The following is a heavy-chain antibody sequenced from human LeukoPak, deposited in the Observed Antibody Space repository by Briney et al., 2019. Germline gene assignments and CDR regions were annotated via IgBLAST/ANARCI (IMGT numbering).Heavy chain of an antibody. D-gene: IGHD1-26*01. Sequence: SETLSLTCTVSGGSISSYYWSWIRQPPGKGLEWIGYIYYSGGTKYNPSLKSRVTISVDTSKNQFSLKLSSVTAADTAVYYCARSGSYFYYYGMDVWGLGTTVTVSS. CDR3: ARSGSYFYYYGMDV. V-gene: IGHV4-59*08. CDR1: GGSISSYY. CDR2: IYYSGGT. J-gene: IGHJ6*02.